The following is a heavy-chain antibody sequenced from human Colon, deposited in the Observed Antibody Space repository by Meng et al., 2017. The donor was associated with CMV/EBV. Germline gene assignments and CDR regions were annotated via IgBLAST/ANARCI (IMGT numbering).Heavy chain of an antibody. D-gene: IGHD3-16*01. J-gene: IGHJ5*02. Sequence: TVSCKASGYSFTNNHLHWVRQAPGQGLEWMGWINTNTGNPTYAQGLTGRFGFSLDTSVSTAYLQISSLKAEDTAMYYCASSLGAGAWGQGTLVTVSS. CDR3: ASSLGAGA. CDR2: INTNTGNP. CDR1: GYSFTNNH. V-gene: IGHV7-4-1*02.